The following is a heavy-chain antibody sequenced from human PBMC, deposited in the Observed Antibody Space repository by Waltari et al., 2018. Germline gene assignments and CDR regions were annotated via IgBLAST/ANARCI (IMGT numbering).Heavy chain of an antibody. CDR2: ISSRSSYI. V-gene: IGHV3-21*01. Sequence: EVQLVESGGGLVKPGGSLRLSCAASGFTFSSYSMNWVRQAPGKGLEWVSSISSRSSYIYYADSVKGRFTIARDNAKNSLYRQMNSLRAEDTAVYYCAREDGEIVATILPRYYYYYGMDVWGQGTTVTVSS. CDR1: GFTFSSYS. J-gene: IGHJ6*02. D-gene: IGHD5-12*01. CDR3: AREDGEIVATILPRYYYYYGMDV.